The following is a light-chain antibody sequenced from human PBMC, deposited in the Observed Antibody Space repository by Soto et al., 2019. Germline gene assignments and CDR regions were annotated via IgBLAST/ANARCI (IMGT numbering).Light chain of an antibody. V-gene: IGKV3-20*01. CDR2: GAS. Sequence: EIVLTQSPGTLSLSPGERATLSCRASQSVSNSYLAWYQQKPGQAPRLLIYGASNRATGIPDRFSGSGSRTDFTLTISRLEPEDFAVYYCHQYGSSPPFTFGPGTKVDIK. CDR1: QSVSNSY. J-gene: IGKJ3*01. CDR3: HQYGSSPPFT.